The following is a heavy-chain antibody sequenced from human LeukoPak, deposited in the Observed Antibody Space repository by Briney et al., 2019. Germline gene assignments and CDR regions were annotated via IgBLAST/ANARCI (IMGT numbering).Heavy chain of an antibody. J-gene: IGHJ4*02. V-gene: IGHV3-23*01. CDR1: GFTFGICA. D-gene: IGHD1-7*01. Sequence: GGSLRLSCAVSGFTFGICAMSWVRQAPRKGLEWVASIGSSDIYYADSVKGRFTVSRDNSQNTLYLQLNSLRAEDTAIYYCAKDATPGNSIWDYFARWGPGTLVTVSS. CDR3: AKDATPGNSIWDYFAR. CDR2: IGSSDI.